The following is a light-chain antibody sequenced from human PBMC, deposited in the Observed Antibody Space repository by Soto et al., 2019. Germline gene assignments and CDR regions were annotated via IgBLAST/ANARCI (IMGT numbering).Light chain of an antibody. CDR1: NSNVGAGYD. J-gene: IGLJ1*01. CDR3: QSYDSSVSGYV. Sequence: QSVLTQPPSVSGAPGQRVTISCTGSNSNVGAGYDVHWYQQLPGTAPKLLIYGNTNRPSGVPDRFSGSKSGTSASLAITGLQAEDEADYYCQSYDSSVSGYVFGTGTKLTVL. CDR2: GNT. V-gene: IGLV1-40*01.